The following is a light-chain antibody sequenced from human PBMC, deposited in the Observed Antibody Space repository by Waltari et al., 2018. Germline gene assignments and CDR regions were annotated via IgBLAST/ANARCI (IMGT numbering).Light chain of an antibody. CDR2: EVS. CDR3: CSYAGSGSSVV. V-gene: IGLV2-23*02. CDR1: RSDVGDSNL. Sequence: QSALTQPASVSGSPGQSITISCTGTRSDVGDSNLLSWYQQHPGKAPKLIIYEVSQRPSWVSNRFSGSKSGTTASLTISGRQAEDEADFYCCSYAGSGSSVVFGGGTKLTVL. J-gene: IGLJ2*01.